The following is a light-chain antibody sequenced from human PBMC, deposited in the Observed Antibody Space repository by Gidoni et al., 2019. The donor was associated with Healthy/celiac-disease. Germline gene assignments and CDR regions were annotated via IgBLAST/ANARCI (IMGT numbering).Light chain of an antibody. Sequence: EIVMTQSPATLSVSPGERATLPCRASQSVSSNLAWYQQKPGQAPRPLIYGASSRATGIPARFSGSGSGTEFTLTISSLQSEDFAVYYCQQYNNWLSLTFXGXTKVEIK. CDR3: QQYNNWLSLT. CDR2: GAS. V-gene: IGKV3-15*01. CDR1: QSVSSN. J-gene: IGKJ4*01.